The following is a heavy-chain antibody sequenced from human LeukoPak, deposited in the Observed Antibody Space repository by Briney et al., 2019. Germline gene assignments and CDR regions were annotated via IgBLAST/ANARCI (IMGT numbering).Heavy chain of an antibody. CDR3: ARDLDWLLFDY. V-gene: IGHV3-74*01. Sequence: GGSLRLSCAASGFTFSAYWMHWVRQAPGKGLVWVSRVKYDGSTTTYADSVKGRFTISRDNAKNILYLQKNSLRVEDTAVYYCARDLDWLLFDYWGREPRVTVSS. D-gene: IGHD3-9*01. J-gene: IGHJ4*02. CDR2: VKYDGSTT. CDR1: GFTFSAYW.